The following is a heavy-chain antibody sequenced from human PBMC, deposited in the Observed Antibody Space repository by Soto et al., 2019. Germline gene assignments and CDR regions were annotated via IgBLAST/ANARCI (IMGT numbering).Heavy chain of an antibody. D-gene: IGHD2-15*01. J-gene: IGHJ5*02. V-gene: IGHV4-61*01. CDR3: ASALYCSGGSCSFDP. CDR1: GDSVSSGRYY. Sequence: QVQLQESGPGLVKPSETLSLTCTVSGDSVSSGRYYWSWIRQPPGKGLEWIGFIYYTGSTNYNPSPKSRVTISLDTSKNQFSLRLSSVTAADTAVYYCASALYCSGGSCSFDPWGQGALVTVSS. CDR2: IYYTGST.